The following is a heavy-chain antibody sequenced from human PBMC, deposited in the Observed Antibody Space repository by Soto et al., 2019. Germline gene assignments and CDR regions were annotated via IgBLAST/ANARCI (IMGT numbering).Heavy chain of an antibody. CDR3: GKDRSVVVVVAATTPLDY. D-gene: IGHD2-15*01. CDR1: GFTFSSYG. V-gene: IGHV3-30*18. J-gene: IGHJ4*02. CDR2: ISYDGSNK. Sequence: QVQLVESGGGVVQPGRSLRLSCAASGFTFSSYGMHWVRQAPGKGLEWVAVISYDGSNKYYADSVKGRFTISRDNSKNTLYLQMNSLRAEDTAVYYCGKDRSVVVVVAATTPLDYWGQGTLVTVSS.